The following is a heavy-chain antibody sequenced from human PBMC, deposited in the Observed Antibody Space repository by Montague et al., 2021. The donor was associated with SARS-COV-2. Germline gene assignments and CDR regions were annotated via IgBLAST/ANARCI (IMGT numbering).Heavy chain of an antibody. D-gene: IGHD3-10*01. J-gene: IGHJ4*02. CDR3: AHNVPTITSLPTRPFDL. Sequence: PALVKPTQTLTLTCTFSGFSLSTRGVGVGWIRQPPGKALEWLAFXFWDDAKHYIPSLKTRLTITKDTSKNHVVLTMSNMDLVDTATYYCAHNVPTITSLPTRPFDLWGQGTLVIVSS. V-gene: IGHV2-5*02. CDR1: GFSLSTRGVG. CDR2: XFWDDAK.